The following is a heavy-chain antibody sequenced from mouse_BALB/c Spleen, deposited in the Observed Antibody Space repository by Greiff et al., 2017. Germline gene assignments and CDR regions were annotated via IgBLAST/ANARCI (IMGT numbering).Heavy chain of an antibody. CDR1: GFNIKDYY. J-gene: IGHJ4*01. CDR3: ARWPSITTVPAYAMDY. V-gene: IGHV14-1*02. CDR2: IDPENGNT. Sequence: EVKLQESGAELVRPGALVKLSCKASGFNIKDYYMHWVKQRPEQGLEWIGWIDPENGNTIYDPKFQGKASITADTSSNTAYLQLSSLTSEDTAVYYCARWPSITTVPAYAMDYWGQGTSVTVSS. D-gene: IGHD1-1*01.